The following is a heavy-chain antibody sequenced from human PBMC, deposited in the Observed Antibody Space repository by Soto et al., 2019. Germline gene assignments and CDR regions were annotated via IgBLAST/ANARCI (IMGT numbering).Heavy chain of an antibody. CDR3: PRHVGGYYYYIDV. D-gene: IGHD2-15*01. CDR1: GGSVSSGSYY. J-gene: IGHJ6*03. CDR2: IYYSGNT. V-gene: IGHV4-39*01. Sequence: SETLSLTCTVSGGSVSSGSYYWGWIRQPPGKGLEWIGSIYYSGNTYYNPSLKSRVTISIDTSKNQFSLKLSSVTAADTAMYYCPRHVGGYYYYIDVWGKGTTVTVSS.